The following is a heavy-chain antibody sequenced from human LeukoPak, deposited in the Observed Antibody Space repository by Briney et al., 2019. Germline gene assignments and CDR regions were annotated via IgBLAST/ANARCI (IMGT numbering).Heavy chain of an antibody. D-gene: IGHD6-19*01. J-gene: IGHJ4*02. CDR3: ARDSPIAVAGTGGFDY. Sequence: GGSLRLSCAASGFTFSSYNMNWVRQAPGKGLEWVSSISTTSDYIYYADSVKGRFTISRDNAKNSLYLQMNSLRAEDTAVYYCARDSPIAVAGTGGFDYWGQGTLVTVSS. CDR2: ISTTSDYI. V-gene: IGHV3-21*01. CDR1: GFTFSSYN.